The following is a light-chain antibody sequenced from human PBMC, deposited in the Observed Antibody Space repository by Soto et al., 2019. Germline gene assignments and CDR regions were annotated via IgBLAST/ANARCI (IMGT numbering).Light chain of an antibody. Sequence: GESVTITCRASQVISTSLAWYQVKPGKAPKLLIYAASTLESGVPSRFSATVSGTEFTLTISSLQPDDFATYYCQQYNSYPWTFGQGTKVDIK. CDR1: QVISTS. CDR3: QQYNSYPWT. J-gene: IGKJ1*01. CDR2: AAS. V-gene: IGKV1-9*01.